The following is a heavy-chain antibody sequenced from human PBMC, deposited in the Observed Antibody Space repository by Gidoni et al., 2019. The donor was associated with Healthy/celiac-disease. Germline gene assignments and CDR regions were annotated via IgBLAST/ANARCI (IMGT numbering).Heavy chain of an antibody. Sequence: QVQLVQSGAEVKKHGATVKDSCKDTGYTLTSHGISWVRQAPGQGLEWMGWISAYNGNTTYAPALQGGVTMTTDTSTSTAYMELRSLRSDDTAVSYCARAREKDYYDSSGYYLGYWGQGTLVTVSS. J-gene: IGHJ4*02. CDR1: GYTLTSHG. CDR2: ISAYNGNT. V-gene: IGHV1-18*01. D-gene: IGHD3-22*01. CDR3: ARAREKDYYDSSGYYLGY.